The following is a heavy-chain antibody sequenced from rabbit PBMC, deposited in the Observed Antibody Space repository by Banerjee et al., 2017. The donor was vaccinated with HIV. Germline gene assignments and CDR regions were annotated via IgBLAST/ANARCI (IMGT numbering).Heavy chain of an antibody. CDR3: ARGKYAGYTGYGYAGFNL. D-gene: IGHD6-1*01. CDR1: GFSFSNNYV. J-gene: IGHJ4*01. CDR2: INTSSGST. Sequence: SGFSFSNNYVMCWVRQAPGKGLEWIACINTSSGSTVYATWAKGRFTISRTSSTTVALQMTSLTAADTATYFCARGKYAGYTGYGYAGFNLWGPGSLVTVS. V-gene: IGHV1S40*01.